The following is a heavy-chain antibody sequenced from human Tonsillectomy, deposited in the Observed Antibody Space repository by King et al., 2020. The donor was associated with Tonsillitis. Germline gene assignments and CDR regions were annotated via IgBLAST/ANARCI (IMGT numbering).Heavy chain of an antibody. CDR1: GASISNCGYY. J-gene: IGHJ4*02. Sequence: VQLQESGPGLVKPSQTPSLTCTVSGASISNCGYYWSWIRQHPWKGLEWIGYITYSGSTYYDLSLQSRVTRSVDTSKNHVSLKLSTVAAADSAVYYCASYAYTFWTSIGWGQGTLVTVSS. CDR2: ITYSGST. CDR3: ASYAYTFWTSIG. D-gene: IGHD3/OR15-3a*01. V-gene: IGHV4-31*03.